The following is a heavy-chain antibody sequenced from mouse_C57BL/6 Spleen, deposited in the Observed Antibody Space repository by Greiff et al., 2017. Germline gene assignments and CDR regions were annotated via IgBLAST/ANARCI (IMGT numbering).Heavy chain of an antibody. Sequence: EVKLVESEGGLVQPGSSMKLSCTASGFTFSDYYMAWVRQVPEKGLEWVANINYDGSSTYYLDSLKSRFIISRDNAKNILYLQMSSLKSEDTATYYCARDWGLRQGHAMDYWGQGTSVTVSS. D-gene: IGHD2-4*01. CDR3: ARDWGLRQGHAMDY. CDR2: INYDGSST. J-gene: IGHJ4*01. CDR1: GFTFSDYY. V-gene: IGHV5-16*01.